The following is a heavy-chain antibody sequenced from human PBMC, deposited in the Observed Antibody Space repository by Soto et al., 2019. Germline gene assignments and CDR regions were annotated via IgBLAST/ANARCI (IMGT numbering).Heavy chain of an antibody. CDR3: AREVGYGDFAAALLY. CDR2: IITLFGTA. Sequence: VQLMQSGAEVKQPGSSVKVSCKASGGTFSSHSINWVRQAPGQGLEWMGGIITLFGTANYAQNFQGRVTITADPSTSTAYMELNSLRSDDTAVYYCAREVGYGDFAAALLYWGQGTLVTVSS. CDR1: GGTFSSHS. D-gene: IGHD4-17*01. V-gene: IGHV1-69*01. J-gene: IGHJ4*02.